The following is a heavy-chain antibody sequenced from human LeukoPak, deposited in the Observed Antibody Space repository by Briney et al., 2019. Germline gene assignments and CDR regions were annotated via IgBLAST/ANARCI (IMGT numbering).Heavy chain of an antibody. J-gene: IGHJ3*02. D-gene: IGHD2-15*01. CDR1: GGSINNYY. Sequence: PSETRSFTCTVSGGSINNYYWSWIRQPAGKGLEWIGRIYTRGSTNYNPSLKSRVTMSVDTSKNQFSLKLSSVTAADTAVYYCARGRYCSADICSGGDAFDIWGQGTMVSVSS. V-gene: IGHV4-4*07. CDR2: IYTRGST. CDR3: ARGRYCSADICSGGDAFDI.